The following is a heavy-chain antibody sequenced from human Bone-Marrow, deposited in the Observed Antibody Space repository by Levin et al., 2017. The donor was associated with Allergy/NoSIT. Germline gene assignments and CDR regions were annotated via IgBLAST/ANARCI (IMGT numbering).Heavy chain of an antibody. Sequence: SCVASGFTFGAYGMTWVRQAPGKGLEWVAGMTGSGTTTYYADSAKGRFTISRDNSKNTLFLQMNGLRVEDTAVYFCAKAATGGYPQQAYDIWGRGTKVTVSS. V-gene: IGHV3-23*01. CDR2: MTGSGTTT. D-gene: IGHD6-13*01. CDR1: GFTFGAYG. J-gene: IGHJ3*02. CDR3: AKAATGGYPQQAYDI.